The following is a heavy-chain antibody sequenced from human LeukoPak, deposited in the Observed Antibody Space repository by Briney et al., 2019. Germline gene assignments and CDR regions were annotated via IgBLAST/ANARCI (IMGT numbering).Heavy chain of an antibody. D-gene: IGHD6-19*01. V-gene: IGHV1-18*04. CDR1: GYTFTSYG. J-gene: IGHJ4*02. CDR2: TSAYNGNT. CDR3: AREGIAVAGPGYYFDY. Sequence: ASVKVSCKASGYTFTSYGISWVRQAPGQGLEWMGWTSAYNGNTNYARKLQGRVTMTTDTSTSTAYMELRSLRSDDTAVYYCAREGIAVAGPGYYFDYWGQGTLVTVSS.